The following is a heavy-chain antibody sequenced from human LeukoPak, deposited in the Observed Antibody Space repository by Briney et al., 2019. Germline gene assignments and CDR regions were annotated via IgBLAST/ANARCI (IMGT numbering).Heavy chain of an antibody. D-gene: IGHD2-15*01. J-gene: IGHJ2*01. CDR1: GFTVSKDD. Sequence: GGSLRLSCAASGFTVSKDDFRSVRQAPGKGLEWVAAIGVTGDTYYTDSVKGRFTISREDAANSLYLQMRSLAAGDTALYYCTKEFCGSRAACAGGSYYDFWGRGALVTVSS. CDR3: TKEFCGSRAACAGGSYYDF. CDR2: IGVTGDT. V-gene: IGHV3-13*01.